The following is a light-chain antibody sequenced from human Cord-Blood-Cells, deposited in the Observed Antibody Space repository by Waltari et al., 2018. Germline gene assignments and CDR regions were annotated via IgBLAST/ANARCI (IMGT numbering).Light chain of an antibody. Sequence: EIVMTQSPANLSVSPGESATLSCRASQSVSSNLAWYQQKPGQAPRLLIYGASTRATGIPARFSGSGSGTEFTLTISSLQSEDFAVYYCQQYNNWPITFGQGTRLEIK. J-gene: IGKJ5*01. V-gene: IGKV3-15*01. CDR1: QSVSSN. CDR3: QQYNNWPIT. CDR2: GAS.